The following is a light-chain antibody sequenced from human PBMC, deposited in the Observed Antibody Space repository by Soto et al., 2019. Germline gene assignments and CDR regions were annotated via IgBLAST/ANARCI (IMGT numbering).Light chain of an antibody. CDR2: SAS. CDR3: QLYGRSPI. J-gene: IGKJ4*01. Sequence: EIVLTQSPGTLSLSLGERATLSCRASQSGSSRFLAWYQQRPDQAPRLLIYSASSRATGIPDRFSGSGSGTDFTLTITSLEPEYFAVYYCQLYGRSPILGGGSKVEIK. CDR1: QSGSSRF. V-gene: IGKV3-20*01.